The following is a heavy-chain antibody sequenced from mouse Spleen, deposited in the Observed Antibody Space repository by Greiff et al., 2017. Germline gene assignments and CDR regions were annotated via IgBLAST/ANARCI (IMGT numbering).Heavy chain of an antibody. CDR1: GYAFSSSW. CDR2: IYPGDGDT. V-gene: IGHV1-82*01. CDR3: ARSSYGNYPSYAMDY. Sequence: QVQLQQSGPELVKPGASVKISCKASGYAFSSSWMNWVKQRPGKGLEWIGRIYPGDGDTNYNGKFKGKATLTADKSSSTAYMQLSSLTSEDSAVYFCARSSYGNYPSYAMDYWGQGTSVTVSS. J-gene: IGHJ4*01. D-gene: IGHD2-10*01.